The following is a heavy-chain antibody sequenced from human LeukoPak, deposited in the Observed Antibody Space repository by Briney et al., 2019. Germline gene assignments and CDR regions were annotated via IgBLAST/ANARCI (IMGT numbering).Heavy chain of an antibody. CDR3: ASSVDLDTTGFDRPPEY. CDR2: IYMADVTCGAAGST. Sequence: GGSLRLSCSASGFTVRSNYMSWVRQAPGKGREGASVIYMADVTCGAAGSTVYAEDVNGRFTIFTDFSKNTMYLQMNSLRTDATAVYFCASSVDLDTTGFDRPPEYWGQGTLVTVS. CDR1: GFTVRSNY. J-gene: IGHJ4*02. D-gene: IGHD2-8*02. V-gene: IGHV3-53*05.